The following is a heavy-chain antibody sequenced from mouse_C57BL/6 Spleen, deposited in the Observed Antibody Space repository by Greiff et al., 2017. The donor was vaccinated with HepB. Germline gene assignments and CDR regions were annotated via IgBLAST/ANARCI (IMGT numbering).Heavy chain of an antibody. D-gene: IGHD2-4*01. CDR2: IDPSDSYT. CDR1: GYTFTSYW. J-gene: IGHJ2*01. CDR3: ARFFDYGGFDY. Sequence: VQLQQPGAELVMPGASVKLSCKASGYTFTSYWMHWVKQRPGQGLEWIGEIDPSDSYTNYNQKFKGKSTLTVDKSSSTAYMQLSSLTSEDSAVYYCARFFDYGGFDYWGQDTTLTVSS. V-gene: IGHV1-69*01.